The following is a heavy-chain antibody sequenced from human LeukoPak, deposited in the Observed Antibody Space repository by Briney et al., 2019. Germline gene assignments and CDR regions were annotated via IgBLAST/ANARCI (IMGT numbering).Heavy chain of an antibody. Sequence: SETLPLTCSVAGGSISTYYWNWIRQTPGKGLEWIGHISYGNTDYNPSLKSRVTISVDTSKNQTSVTAADTAVYYCARDKAHSYGRYFDPWGRGALVIVSS. CDR3: ARDKAHSYGRYFDP. D-gene: IGHD5-18*01. CDR2: ISYGNT. J-gene: IGHJ5*02. V-gene: IGHV4-59*01. CDR1: GGSISTYY.